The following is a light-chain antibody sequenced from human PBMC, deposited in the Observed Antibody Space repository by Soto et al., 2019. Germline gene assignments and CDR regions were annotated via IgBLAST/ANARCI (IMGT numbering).Light chain of an antibody. V-gene: IGKV3-20*01. CDR1: QTVRNNY. Sequence: EFVLTQSPGTLSLSPGERATLSCRASQTVRNNYLAWYQQKPGQAPRLLIYGASSRATGIPDRFSGGGSGTDFSLTISRLDPEDFAVYYCQQYSSSPITFGQGTRLEI. CDR3: QQYSSSPIT. CDR2: GAS. J-gene: IGKJ5*01.